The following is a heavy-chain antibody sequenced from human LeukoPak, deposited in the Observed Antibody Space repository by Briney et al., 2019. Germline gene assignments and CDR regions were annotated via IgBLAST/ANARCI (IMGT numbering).Heavy chain of an antibody. CDR2: IYTSGST. CDR1: GGSISSYY. J-gene: IGHJ3*02. V-gene: IGHV4-4*07. Sequence: PSETLSLTCTVSGGSISSYYWSWIRQPAGKGLEWIGRIYTSGSTNYNPSLKSRVTMSVDTSKNQFSLKLSSVTAADTAVYYCARDVNFWSGYHTGTDDAFDIWGQGTMVTVSS. D-gene: IGHD3-3*01. CDR3: ARDVNFWSGYHTGTDDAFDI.